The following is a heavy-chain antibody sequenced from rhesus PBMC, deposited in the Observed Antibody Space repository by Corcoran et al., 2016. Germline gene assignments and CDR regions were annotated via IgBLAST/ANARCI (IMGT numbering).Heavy chain of an antibody. Sequence: QVQLQESGPGLVKPSETLSLTCAVSGGSFSSYWWSWIRQPPGKGLERIGEINGNSGIKHQRPSRHLPYSITSTVSAGTGPSSRVTILASGAPVYASVYFRTCVFHYDILLLFYRTCLYY. J-gene: IGHJ4*01. CDR2: INGNSGIK. CDR1: GGSFSSYW. CDR3: VYFRTCVFHYDILLLFYRTCLYY. D-gene: IGHD4-23*01. V-gene: IGHV4-80*01.